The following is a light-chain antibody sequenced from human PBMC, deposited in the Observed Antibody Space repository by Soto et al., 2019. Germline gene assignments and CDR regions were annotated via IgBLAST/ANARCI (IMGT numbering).Light chain of an antibody. CDR3: HQYGNSPWT. V-gene: IGKV3-20*01. CDR2: GAS. J-gene: IGKJ1*01. Sequence: EIVLTQSPGTLSLSPGERATLSCRASQSGFSFYLAWFQQKPGQAPRLLIYGASSRATGIPERFCGSGSGTDFTLTISRLEPEDFVVYYCHQYGNSPWTLGQGNKVEIK. CDR1: QSGFSFY.